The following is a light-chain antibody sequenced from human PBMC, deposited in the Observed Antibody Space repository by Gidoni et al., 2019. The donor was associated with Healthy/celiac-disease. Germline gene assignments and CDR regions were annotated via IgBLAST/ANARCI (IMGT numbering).Light chain of an antibody. CDR2: DAS. CDR1: QDISNY. Sequence: DITMTQSPSSLSASGGDRVTITCKPSQDISNYLNWYQQKPAKAPKLLIYDASNLETGVPSRFSGSGSGTDFTFTISSLQPEDIATYYCQQYDNLPYTFGQGTKLEIK. CDR3: QQYDNLPYT. V-gene: IGKV1-33*01. J-gene: IGKJ2*01.